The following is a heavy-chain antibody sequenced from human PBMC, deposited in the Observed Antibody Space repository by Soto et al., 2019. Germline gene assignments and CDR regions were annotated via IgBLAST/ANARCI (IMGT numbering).Heavy chain of an antibody. CDR2: IKEDVSEK. CDR3: TRKRFGMDV. V-gene: IGHV3-7*03. Sequence: EVQLVESGGGLVQPGESLRLSCAASGFTFSNSWMSWVRQAPGKGLEWVANIKEDVSEKDYVDPVKGRFTITRDNAKNSLYLQMDNRRAEDTAVYFCTRKRFGMDVWGQGTTVTVSS. J-gene: IGHJ6*02. CDR1: GFTFSNSW.